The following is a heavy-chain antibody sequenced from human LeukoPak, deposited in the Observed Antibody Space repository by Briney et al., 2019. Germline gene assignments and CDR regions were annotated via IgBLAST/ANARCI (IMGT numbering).Heavy chain of an antibody. CDR1: GFTFSSYG. CDR2: ISYDGSNK. V-gene: IGHV3-30*18. CDR3: AKDEGSYSSGWYPSSASAAFDI. J-gene: IGHJ3*02. D-gene: IGHD6-19*01. Sequence: PGRSLRLSCAASGFTFSSYGMHWVRQAPGKGLEWVAVISYDGSNKYYADSVKGRFTISRDNSKNTLYLQMNSMRAEDTAVYYCAKDEGSYSSGWYPSSASAAFDIWGQGTMVTVSS.